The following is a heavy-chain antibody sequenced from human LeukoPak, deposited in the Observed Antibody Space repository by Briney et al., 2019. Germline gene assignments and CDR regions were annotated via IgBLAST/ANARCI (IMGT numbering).Heavy chain of an antibody. D-gene: IGHD2-15*01. CDR3: ARTDYATEDAFDI. CDR2: IYYSGST. Sequence: SETLSLTCTVSGGSISTSYYWGWIRQPPGKGLEWIGSIYYSGSTYYNPSLKSRVTISLNTSKNQFSLKLSSVTAADTAVYYCARTDYATEDAFDIWGQGTMVTVSS. V-gene: IGHV4-39*07. J-gene: IGHJ3*02. CDR1: GGSISTSYY.